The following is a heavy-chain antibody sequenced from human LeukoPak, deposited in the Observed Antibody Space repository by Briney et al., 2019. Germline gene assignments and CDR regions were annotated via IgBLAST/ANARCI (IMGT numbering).Heavy chain of an antibody. CDR2: ISYDGSNK. V-gene: IGHV3-30-3*01. Sequence: PGRSLRLSCAASGFTFSSYAMHWVRQAPGKGLEWVAVISYDGSNKYYADSVKGRFTISRDNSKNTLYLQMNSLRAEDTAVYYCARGSRSSYWGQGTLVTVSS. CDR3: ARGSRSSY. CDR1: GFTFSSYA. J-gene: IGHJ4*02.